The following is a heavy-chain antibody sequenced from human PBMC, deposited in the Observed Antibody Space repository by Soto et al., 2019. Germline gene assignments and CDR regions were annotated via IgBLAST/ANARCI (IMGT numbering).Heavy chain of an antibody. CDR3: AKDPPEIAVAGTDY. V-gene: IGHV3-23*01. D-gene: IGHD6-19*01. CDR2: VSKSGLDT. CDR1: GVTFSSYA. J-gene: IGHJ4*02. Sequence: GGSLRLSCVASGVTFSSYAMSWVRQAPGKGLEWVSAVSKSGLDTNYADSVKGRFTISGDNSKNTLYLQMNSLRAEDTAVYYCAKDPPEIAVAGTDYWGQGTLVTVSS.